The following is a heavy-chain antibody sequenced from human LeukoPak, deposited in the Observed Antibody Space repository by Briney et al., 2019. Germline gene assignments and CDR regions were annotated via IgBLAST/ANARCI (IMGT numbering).Heavy chain of an antibody. CDR2: IWYDGSNK. CDR3: ARARTTRGFDY. Sequence: GRSLRLSCAASGFTFNSYGIHWVRQAPGKGLEWLAFIWYDGSNKYYADSVKGRFTISRDNSKNTLYLQMNSLRAEDTAVYYCARARTTRGFDYWGQGTLVTVSS. V-gene: IGHV3-33*01. J-gene: IGHJ4*02. CDR1: GFTFNSYG. D-gene: IGHD4-17*01.